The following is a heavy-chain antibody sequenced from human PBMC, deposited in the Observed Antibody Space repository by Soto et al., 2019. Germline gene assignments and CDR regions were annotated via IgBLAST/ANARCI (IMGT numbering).Heavy chain of an antibody. J-gene: IGHJ6*02. CDR2: IWYDGSNK. V-gene: IGHV3-33*01. CDR3: ARSMTSYYYGMDV. CDR1: GFTFSSYG. Sequence: QVQLVESGGGVVQPGRSLRLSCAASGFTFSSYGMHWVRQAPGKGLEWVAVIWYDGSNKYYADSVKGRFTISRDNSKNTLYLQMNSLRAEDTAVYYCARSMTSYYYGMDVWGQGTTVTVSS.